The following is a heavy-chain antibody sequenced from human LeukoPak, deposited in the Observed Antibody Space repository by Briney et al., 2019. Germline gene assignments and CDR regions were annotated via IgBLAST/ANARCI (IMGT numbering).Heavy chain of an antibody. CDR1: GFSFSSYG. V-gene: IGHV3-30*02. J-gene: IGHJ4*02. CDR3: AKDPRRYSRTGGYFDY. Sequence: GGSLRLSCAGSGFSFSSYGVHWVRQAPGKGLEWMAFIRSDGSNKYYADSVKGRFTISRDNSKNTLYLQMNSLRAEDTAVYYCAKDPRRYSRTGGYFDYWGQGTLVTVSS. D-gene: IGHD6-13*01. CDR2: IRSDGSNK.